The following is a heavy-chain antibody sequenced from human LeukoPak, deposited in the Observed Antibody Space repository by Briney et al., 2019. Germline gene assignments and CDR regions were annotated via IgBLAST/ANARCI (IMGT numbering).Heavy chain of an antibody. Sequence: PGGSLRLSCAASGFPFSSYAMTWVRQAPGKGLEWVSAISGSGGSTYYADSVKGRFTISRDNSKNTLYLQMNSLRAEDTAVYYCAKDGYSYGYSSWGQGTLVTVSS. CDR3: AKDGYSYGYSS. CDR2: ISGSGGST. D-gene: IGHD5-18*01. CDR1: GFPFSSYA. J-gene: IGHJ5*02. V-gene: IGHV3-23*01.